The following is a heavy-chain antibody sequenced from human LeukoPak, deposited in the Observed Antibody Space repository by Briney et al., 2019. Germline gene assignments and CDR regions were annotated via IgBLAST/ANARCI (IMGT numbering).Heavy chain of an antibody. CDR3: TTRIVLMVYAPDRREEEVFDI. D-gene: IGHD2-8*01. V-gene: IGHV3-23*01. Sequence: GGSLRLSCAASGFTFSNYAMSWVRQAPGKGLEWGSGIRGSGGSTYYADSVKGRFTISRDNSKNTLYLQMNSLKTEDTGVYYCTTRIVLMVYAPDRREEEVFDIWGQGTMVTVSS. CDR2: IRGSGGST. J-gene: IGHJ3*02. CDR1: GFTFSNYA.